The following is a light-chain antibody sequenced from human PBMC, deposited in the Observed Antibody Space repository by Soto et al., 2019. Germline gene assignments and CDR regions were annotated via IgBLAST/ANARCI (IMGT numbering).Light chain of an antibody. CDR3: QQFSSYPLT. CDR2: DAS. CDR1: QSVRSY. Sequence: EIVLTQSPATLSLSPGERATLSCRASQSVRSYLAWYQQKPGQAPRLLIYDASSRATGIPERFSGGGSGTDFTLTISRLEPEDFAVYYCQQFSSYPLTFGGGTKVDIK. J-gene: IGKJ4*01. V-gene: IGKV3-11*01.